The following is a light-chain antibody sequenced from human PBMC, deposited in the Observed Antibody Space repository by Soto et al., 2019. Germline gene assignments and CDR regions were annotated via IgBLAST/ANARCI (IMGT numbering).Light chain of an antibody. CDR2: GAS. J-gene: IGKJ2*03. CDR3: QQYGGPPHS. V-gene: IGKV3-20*01. CDR1: QSISRY. Sequence: ETVLTQSPGTLSLSPGERATLSCRASQSISRYLDWYQQRPGQAPRLLIFGASSRATGIPDRFSGSGSGTDFAFIISRLEAEVFAVYWCQQYGGPPHSFGQATKLEIK.